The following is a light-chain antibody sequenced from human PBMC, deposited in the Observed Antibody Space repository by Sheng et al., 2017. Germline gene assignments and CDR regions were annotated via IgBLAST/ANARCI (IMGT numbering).Light chain of an antibody. CDR1: QDIVTY. CDR3: QHYEDFPWT. J-gene: IGKJ1*01. CDR2: DAS. V-gene: IGKV1-33*01. Sequence: DIQMTQSPSSLSVSEGDTVTITCRASQDIVTYMNWYQXKPGKAPRLLIYDASNLQTGVPSRFTGSGSGTDFSLTISGLQPEDVATYYCQHYEDFPWTFGQGTKL.